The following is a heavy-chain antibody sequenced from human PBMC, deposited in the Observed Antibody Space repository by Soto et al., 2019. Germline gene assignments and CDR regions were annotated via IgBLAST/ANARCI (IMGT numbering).Heavy chain of an antibody. J-gene: IGHJ3*01. Sequence: GSLRLTCAASGFPVSSNQMSRVRPAPGKGLAWVGGISGTGGSAYHADSVKGRLTISRDNSKNTLYLQMNSLRAEDTAIYYCVKEGSGWDSRGSFDFWGRGTMVTVSS. CDR3: VKEGSGWDSRGSFDF. V-gene: IGHV3-23*01. CDR1: GFPVSSNQ. D-gene: IGHD6-19*01. CDR2: ISGTGGSA.